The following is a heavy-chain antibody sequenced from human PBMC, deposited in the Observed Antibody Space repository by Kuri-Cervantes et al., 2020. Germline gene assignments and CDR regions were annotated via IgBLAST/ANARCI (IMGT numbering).Heavy chain of an antibody. CDR2: IYYSGST. CDR1: GGSISSSSYY. J-gene: IGHJ5*02. D-gene: IGHD6-13*01. CDR3: VRGGLRQRYSSRGWFDP. Sequence: SETLSLTCTVSGGSISSSSYYWGWIRQPPGKGLEWIGSIYYSGSTYYNPSLKSRVTISVDTSKNQFSLKLSSMTAADTAVYYYVRGGLRQRYSSRGWFDPWGQGTLVTVSS. V-gene: IGHV4-39*07.